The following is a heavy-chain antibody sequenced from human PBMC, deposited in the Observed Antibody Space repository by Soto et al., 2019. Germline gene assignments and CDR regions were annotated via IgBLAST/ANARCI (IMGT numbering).Heavy chain of an antibody. CDR1: GYTFTSYD. CDR3: ARALLYCSSTSCLHY. CDR2: MNPNSGNT. Sequence: ASVKVSCKASGYTFTSYDINWVRQVTGQGLEWMGWMNPNSGNTGYAQKFQGRVTMTRNTSISTAYMELSSLRSEDTAVYYCARALLYCSSTSCLHYWGQGTLVTVSS. D-gene: IGHD2-2*01. J-gene: IGHJ4*02. V-gene: IGHV1-8*01.